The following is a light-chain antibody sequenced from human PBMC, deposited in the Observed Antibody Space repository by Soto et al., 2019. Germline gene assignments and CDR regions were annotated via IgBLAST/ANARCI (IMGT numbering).Light chain of an antibody. CDR2: RNT. Sequence: QAVVTQPPSVSGAPGQSVTISCTGSSSNIGAGYDVHWYQQLPGTAPKLLIYRNTNRPSGVPDRFSGSKSGTSASLAITGLQAEDEADYYCQSYDRSLSYVFGTGTKLTVL. CDR1: SSNIGAGYD. CDR3: QSYDRSLSYV. J-gene: IGLJ1*01. V-gene: IGLV1-40*01.